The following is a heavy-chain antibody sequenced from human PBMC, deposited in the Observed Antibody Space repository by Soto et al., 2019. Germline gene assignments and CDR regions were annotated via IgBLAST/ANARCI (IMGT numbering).Heavy chain of an antibody. D-gene: IGHD3-3*01. V-gene: IGHV4-4*07. CDR2: IYTSGSA. CDR3: ARDQVYDFWSGYYGGYYGMDV. J-gene: IGHJ6*02. Sequence: TSETLSITCTVSGGSISSYYWSWIRQPAGKGLEWIGRIYTSGSANYNPSLKSRVTMSVDTSKNQFSLKLSSVTAADTAVYYCARDQVYDFWSGYYGGYYGMDVWGQGTTVTVSS. CDR1: GGSISSYY.